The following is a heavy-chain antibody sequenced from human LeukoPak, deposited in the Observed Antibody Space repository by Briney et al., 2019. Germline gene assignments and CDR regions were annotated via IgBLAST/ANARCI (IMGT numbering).Heavy chain of an antibody. CDR2: ISDSGGST. CDR3: AKFPPTGFYFGY. V-gene: IGHV3-23*01. D-gene: IGHD3-10*01. Sequence: PGGSLRLSCAASGFTFSNYAMSWVRQAPGKGLEWVSGISDSGGSTYFADSVKGRFTISRDNSKNTLFLQMNSLRAEDTAIYYCAKFPPTGFYFGYWGQGTLVTVSS. J-gene: IGHJ4*02. CDR1: GFTFSNYA.